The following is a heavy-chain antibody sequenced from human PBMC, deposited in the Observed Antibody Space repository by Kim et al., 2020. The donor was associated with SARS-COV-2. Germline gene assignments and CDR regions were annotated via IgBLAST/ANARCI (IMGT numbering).Heavy chain of an antibody. J-gene: IGHJ6*02. D-gene: IGHD3-3*01. CDR2: ISGSGGST. Sequence: GGSLRLSCAASGFTFSSYAMSWVRQAPGKGLEWVSAISGSGGSTCYADSVKGRFTISRDNSKNTLYLQMNSLRAEDTAVYYCAKDRTLYYDFWSGYDRPRDGMDVWGQGTTVTVSS. V-gene: IGHV3-23*01. CDR1: GFTFSSYA. CDR3: AKDRTLYYDFWSGYDRPRDGMDV.